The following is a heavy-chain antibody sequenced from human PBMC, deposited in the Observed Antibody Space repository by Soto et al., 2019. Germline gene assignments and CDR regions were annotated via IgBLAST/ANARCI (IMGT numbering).Heavy chain of an antibody. D-gene: IGHD3-10*01. CDR3: AKDYDYYGSGSYYEL. J-gene: IGHJ4*02. CDR1: GFTFSSYG. V-gene: IGHV3-33*06. Sequence: GGSLRLSCAASGFTFSSYGMHWVRQAPGEGLEWVAVIWYDGSNKYYADSVKGRFTISRDNSKNTLYLQMNSLRAEDTAVYYCAKDYDYYGSGSYYELWGLGTLVTVSS. CDR2: IWYDGSNK.